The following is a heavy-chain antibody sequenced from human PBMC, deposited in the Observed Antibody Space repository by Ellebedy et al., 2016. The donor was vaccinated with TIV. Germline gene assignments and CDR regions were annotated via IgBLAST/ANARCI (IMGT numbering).Heavy chain of an antibody. CDR2: IYHTGST. J-gene: IGHJ5*02. CDR1: GDSVNDPTYY. CDR3: ARDWFDP. Sequence: SETLSLTCTVSGDSVNDPTYYWIWIRQSPGMGLEWIGYIYHTGSTNYNPSLKSRVTMSVDTSKNQVSLKLSSVTAADTAVYYCARDWFDPWGQGTLVTVSS. V-gene: IGHV4-61*01.